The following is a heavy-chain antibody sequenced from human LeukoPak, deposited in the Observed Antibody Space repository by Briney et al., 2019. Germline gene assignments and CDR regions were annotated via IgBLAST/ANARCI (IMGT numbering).Heavy chain of an antibody. V-gene: IGHV4-59*01. CDR2: FYYSGST. D-gene: IGHD6-13*01. CDR3: ARAAAGRGSMSY. J-gene: IGHJ4*02. CDR1: GGSITSYY. Sequence: SETLSLTCTVSGGSITSYYLSWIRQPPGKGLEWIGYFYYSGSTNYNPSLKSRVTISLDTSKNQVSLKLSSVTAADTAVYYCARAAAGRGSMSYWGQGTLVTVSS.